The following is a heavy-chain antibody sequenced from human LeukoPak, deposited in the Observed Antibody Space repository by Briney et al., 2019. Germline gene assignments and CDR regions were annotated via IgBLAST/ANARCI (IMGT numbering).Heavy chain of an antibody. V-gene: IGHV4-4*07. CDR3: ARVNSYYYDSSGYYIFDY. J-gene: IGHJ4*02. CDR2: IYTSGST. D-gene: IGHD3-22*01. Sequence: PSETLSLTCTGPGGSISSYDWSWLRQPAGKGLEWLGRIYTSGSTNYNPSLKSRVTMSVDTSKNQFSLKLSSVTAADTAVYYCARVNSYYYDSSGYYIFDYWGQGTLVTVSS. CDR1: GGSISSYD.